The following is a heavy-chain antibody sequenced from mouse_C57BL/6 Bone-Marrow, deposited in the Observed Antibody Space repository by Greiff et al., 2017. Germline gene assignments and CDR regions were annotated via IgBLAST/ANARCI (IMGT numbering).Heavy chain of an antibody. CDR1: GYTFTSYG. CDR3: ARWGTTDFAY. D-gene: IGHD1-1*01. Sequence: VQLKESGAELARPGASVKLSCKASGYTFTSYGISWVKQRTGQGLEWIGEIYPRSGNTYYNEKFKGKATLTADKSSSTAYMELRSLTSEDSAVYFCARWGTTDFAYWGQGTLVTVSA. CDR2: IYPRSGNT. V-gene: IGHV1-81*01. J-gene: IGHJ3*01.